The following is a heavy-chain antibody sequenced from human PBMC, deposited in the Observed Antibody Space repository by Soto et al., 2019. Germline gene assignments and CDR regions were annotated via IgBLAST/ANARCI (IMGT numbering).Heavy chain of an antibody. V-gene: IGHV1-69*13. J-gene: IGHJ3*02. Sequence: SVKGSCKASGGTLSSYAISWVRQAPGQGLEWMGGIIPIFGTANYAQKFQGRVTITADESTSTAYMELSSLRSEDTAVYYCARRGYDFWSGYYDAFDIWGQGTMVTVSS. CDR1: GGTLSSYA. CDR2: IIPIFGTA. D-gene: IGHD3-3*01. CDR3: ARRGYDFWSGYYDAFDI.